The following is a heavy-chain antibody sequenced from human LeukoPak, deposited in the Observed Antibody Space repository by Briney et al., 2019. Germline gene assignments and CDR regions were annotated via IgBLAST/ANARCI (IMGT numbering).Heavy chain of an antibody. V-gene: IGHV4-4*09. CDR3: ARGEHSADY. J-gene: IGHJ4*02. CDR2: IYTSGST. CDR1: GGSISSYY. Sequence: SETLSLTCTVSGGSISSYYWSWIRQPPGKGLEWIGYIYTSGSTNYNPSLKSRVTISVDTSKNQFSLKLTSLTAADTAVYYCARGEHSADYWGPGTLVTVSS. D-gene: IGHD1/OR15-1a*01.